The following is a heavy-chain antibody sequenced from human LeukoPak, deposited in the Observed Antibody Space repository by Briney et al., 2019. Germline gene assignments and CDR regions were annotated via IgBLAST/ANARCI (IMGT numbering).Heavy chain of an antibody. V-gene: IGHV4-30-4*01. CDR2: IYYSGST. Sequence: SQTLSLTCTVSGGSISSGDYYWSWIRQPPGKGLEWIGYIYYSGSTYYNPSLKSRVTISVDTSKNQFSLKLSSVTAADTAVYYRARVRGDYDAFDIWGQGTMVTVSS. J-gene: IGHJ3*02. CDR3: ARVRGDYDAFDI. CDR1: GGSISSGDYY. D-gene: IGHD4-17*01.